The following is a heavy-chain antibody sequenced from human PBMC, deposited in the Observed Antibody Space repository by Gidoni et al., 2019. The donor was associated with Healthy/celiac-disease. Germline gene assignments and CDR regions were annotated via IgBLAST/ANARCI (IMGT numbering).Heavy chain of an antibody. Sequence: QVQLQQWGAGLLKPSETLSLTCAVYGGSFSGYYWSWIRQPPGKGLEWIGEINHSGSPNYNPSLKSRVTISVDTSKNQFSLKLSSVTAADTAVYYCARAYYGSGRRPLYFDYWGQGTLVTVSS. CDR1: GGSFSGYY. CDR2: INHSGSP. CDR3: ARAYYGSGRRPLYFDY. J-gene: IGHJ4*02. D-gene: IGHD3-10*01. V-gene: IGHV4-34*01.